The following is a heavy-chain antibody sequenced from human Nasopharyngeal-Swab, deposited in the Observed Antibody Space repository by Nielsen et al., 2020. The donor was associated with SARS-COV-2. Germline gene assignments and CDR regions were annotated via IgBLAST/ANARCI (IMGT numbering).Heavy chain of an antibody. CDR3: AREVGAGFLDH. CDR2: IYSSGSI. D-gene: IGHD6-19*01. Sequence: GESLKISCAASGFNVSNNYMTWVRQAPGKGLEWVSIIYSSGSIYHADSVKGRFIISRDTSKNTLSLRMNSLRVEDTAVYYCAREVGAGFLDHWGQGTPVTVSS. J-gene: IGHJ4*02. V-gene: IGHV3-53*01. CDR1: GFNVSNNY.